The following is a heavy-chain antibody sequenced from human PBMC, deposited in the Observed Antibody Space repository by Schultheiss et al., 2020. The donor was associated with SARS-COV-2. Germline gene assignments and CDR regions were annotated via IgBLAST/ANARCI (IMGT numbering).Heavy chain of an antibody. V-gene: IGHV4-38-2*02. CDR3: ARDLSRWSGYHTILAWFDS. J-gene: IGHJ5*01. CDR2: IFHIGNT. CDR1: GYSISSGYY. D-gene: IGHD3-3*01. Sequence: SETLSLTCTVSGYSISSGYYWGWIRQPPGKGLEWIGSIFHIGNTYYNPSLRSRVTISVDTSKNQFSLKLSSVTAADTAVYYCARDLSRWSGYHTILAWFDSWGQGTLVTVSS.